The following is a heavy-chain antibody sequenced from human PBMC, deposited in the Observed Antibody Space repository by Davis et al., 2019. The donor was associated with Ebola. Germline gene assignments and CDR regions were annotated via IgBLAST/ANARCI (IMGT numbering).Heavy chain of an antibody. J-gene: IGHJ6*02. CDR1: GGSFSGYY. CDR3: ARGYQLLYTYGMDV. V-gene: IGHV4-34*01. D-gene: IGHD2-2*02. Sequence: PSETLSLTCAVYGGSFSGYYWSWIRQPPGKGLEWIGEINHSGSTNYNPSLKSRVTISVDTSKNQFSLKLSSVTAADTAVYYCARGYQLLYTYGMDVWGQGTTVTVSS. CDR2: INHSGST.